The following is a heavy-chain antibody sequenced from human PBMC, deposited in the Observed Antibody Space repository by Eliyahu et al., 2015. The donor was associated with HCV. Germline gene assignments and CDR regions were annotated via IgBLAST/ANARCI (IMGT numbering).Heavy chain of an antibody. J-gene: IGHJ4*02. CDR2: TSYDGSNK. CDR1: GFTFXSYG. V-gene: IGHV3-30*18. Sequence: QVQLLXSGGGVVQPGRSLRLSCAASGFTFXSYGMHWVRQAPGKGLXGVAVTSYDGSNKYYADSVKGRFTISRDNSKNTLYLQMNSLRAEDTAVYYCAKDLGGDFTIDYWGQGTLVTVSS. D-gene: IGHD4-17*01. CDR3: AKDLGGDFTIDY.